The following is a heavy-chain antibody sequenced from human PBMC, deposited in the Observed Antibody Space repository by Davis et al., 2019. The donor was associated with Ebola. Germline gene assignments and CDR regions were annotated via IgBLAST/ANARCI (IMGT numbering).Heavy chain of an antibody. V-gene: IGHV5-51*01. CDR2: IYPGDSDT. CDR1: GYSFTSYW. J-gene: IGHJ6*03. D-gene: IGHD6-6*01. Sequence: GESLKISCQGSGYSFTSYWIGWVRQMPGKGLEWMGIIYPGDSDTRYSPSFQGQVTISADKSISTAYLQWSSLKASDTAMYYCARRRKSSSWDYYYYMDVWGKGTTVTVSS. CDR3: ARRRKSSSWDYYYYMDV.